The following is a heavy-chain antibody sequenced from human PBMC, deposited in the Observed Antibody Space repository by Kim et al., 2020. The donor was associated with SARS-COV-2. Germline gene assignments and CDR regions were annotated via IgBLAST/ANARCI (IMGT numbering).Heavy chain of an antibody. D-gene: IGHD3-22*01. V-gene: IGHV4-31*02. Sequence: LKRRVTISVDTSKNQFSLKLSSVTAADTAVYYCARGGSYYDSSGSRVHDYWGQGTLVTVSS. CDR3: ARGGSYYDSSGSRVHDY. J-gene: IGHJ4*02.